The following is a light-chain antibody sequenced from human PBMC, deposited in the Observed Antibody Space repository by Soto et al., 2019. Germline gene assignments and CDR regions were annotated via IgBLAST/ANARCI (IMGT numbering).Light chain of an antibody. V-gene: IGKV3-20*01. CDR1: QSVSSIY. Sequence: EIVLTQSPGTLSLSPGERATLSCRASQSVSSIYLAWYQQKAGQAPRLLIYAASSRATGVPDRFSGSGSGKDFSITISSLEPEDVAVYYCQQYGDSPLYTFGQGTKVEI. J-gene: IGKJ2*01. CDR2: AAS. CDR3: QQYGDSPLYT.